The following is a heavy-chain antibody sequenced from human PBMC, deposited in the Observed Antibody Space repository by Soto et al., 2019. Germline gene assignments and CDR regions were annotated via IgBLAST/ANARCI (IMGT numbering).Heavy chain of an antibody. CDR3: ARYRIQWQRTWWFDP. CDR2: IYYSGST. CDR1: GGSISSYY. Sequence: SETLSLTCTVSGGSISSYYWSWIRQPPGKGLEWIGYIYYSGSTNYNPSLKSRATISVDTPKNQFSLKLNSVTAADTAVYYCARYRIQWQRTWWFDPWGPGTLVTLSS. V-gene: IGHV4-59*01. J-gene: IGHJ5*02. D-gene: IGHD6-19*01.